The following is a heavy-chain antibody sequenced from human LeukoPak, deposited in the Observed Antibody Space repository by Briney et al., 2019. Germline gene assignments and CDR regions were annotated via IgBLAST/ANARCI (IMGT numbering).Heavy chain of an antibody. D-gene: IGHD5-12*01. Sequence: GESLKISCKGSGYSFTTYWIAWVRQMPGKGLEWMGIIYPGDSDTKYSPSFQGQITISADKSISTAYLQWSSLKASDTGIYYCARLKGYSGYVPLDYWGQGTLVTVSS. CDR3: ARLKGYSGYVPLDY. J-gene: IGHJ4*02. CDR1: GYSFTTYW. V-gene: IGHV5-51*01. CDR2: IYPGDSDT.